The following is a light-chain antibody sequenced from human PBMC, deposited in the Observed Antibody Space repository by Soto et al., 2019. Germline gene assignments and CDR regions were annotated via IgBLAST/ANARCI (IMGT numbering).Light chain of an antibody. J-gene: IGKJ1*01. V-gene: IGKV1-39*01. CDR2: AAF. Sequence: IQVTHSPSSLSASVGDRVTITCRASQDIRNDLAWYQQRPGQAPHLLIFAAFNLQSGVPSRFSGSGSGTDFTLTISSLQPEDIATYYCQESYSTSFGQGTKVDIK. CDR3: QESYSTS. CDR1: QDIRND.